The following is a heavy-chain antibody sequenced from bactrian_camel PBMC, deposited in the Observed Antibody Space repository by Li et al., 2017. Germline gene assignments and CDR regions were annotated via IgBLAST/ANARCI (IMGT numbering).Heavy chain of an antibody. V-gene: IGHV3S55*01. J-gene: IGHJ4*01. D-gene: IGHD6*01. CDR1: GHMLAHYC. Sequence: HVQLVESGGDSVQAGGSLRLSCVVASGHMLAHYCVGWFRQAPGKEREGVAGINSAGDRRYADSVTGRFTISTDNAKNTLYLQMNTLKPEDTAMYSCALDPFFCSAGSWYSQGYQYWGQGTQVTVS. CDR3: ALDPFFCSAGSWYSQGYQY. CDR2: INSAGDR.